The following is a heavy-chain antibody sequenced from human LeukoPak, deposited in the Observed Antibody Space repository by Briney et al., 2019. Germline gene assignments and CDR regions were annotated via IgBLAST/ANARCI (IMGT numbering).Heavy chain of an antibody. CDR1: GGSISSYY. V-gene: IGHV4-59*12. CDR2: IYYSGST. CDR3: ARGVDTDTQFDY. J-gene: IGHJ4*02. D-gene: IGHD5-18*01. Sequence: PSETLSLTCTVSGGSISSYYWSWIRQPPGKGLEWIGYIYYSGSTNYNPSLKSRVTISVDTSKNQFSLKLSSVTAADTAVYYCARGVDTDTQFDYWGQGTLVTVSS.